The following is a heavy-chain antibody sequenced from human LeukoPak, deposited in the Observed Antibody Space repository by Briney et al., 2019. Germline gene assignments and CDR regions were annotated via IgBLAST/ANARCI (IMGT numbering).Heavy chain of an antibody. D-gene: IGHD3-10*01. CDR1: GFTVSSNY. V-gene: IGHV3-53*01. J-gene: IGHJ6*03. CDR2: IYSGGST. Sequence: GGSLRLSCAASGFTVSSNYMSWVRQAPGKGLEWVSVIYSGGSTYYADSVKGRFTISRDNSKNTLYLQMNSLRAEDTAVYYCAKEALLWFGELFGYYYYMDVWGKGTTVTISS. CDR3: AKEALLWFGELFGYYYYMDV.